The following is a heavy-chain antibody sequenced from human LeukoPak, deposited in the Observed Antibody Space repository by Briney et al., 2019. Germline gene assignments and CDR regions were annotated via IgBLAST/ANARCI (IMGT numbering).Heavy chain of an antibody. CDR2: IYTSGST. Sequence: SETLSLTCTVSGGSISSGSYYWSWIRQPAGKGLEWIGRIYTSGSTNYNPSLKSRVTISVDTSKNQFSLKLSSVTAADTAVYYCAREEGQQLDYWGQGTLVTVSS. V-gene: IGHV4-61*02. CDR1: GGSISSGSYY. CDR3: AREEGQQLDY. D-gene: IGHD1-1*01. J-gene: IGHJ4*02.